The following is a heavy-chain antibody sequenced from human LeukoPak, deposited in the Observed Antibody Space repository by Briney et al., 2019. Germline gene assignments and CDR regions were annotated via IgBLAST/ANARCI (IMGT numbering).Heavy chain of an antibody. CDR1: GGSISSGGYY. D-gene: IGHD4-23*01. Sequence: PSQTLSLTCTVSGGSISSGGYYWSWIRQHPGKGLEWIGYIYYSGSTYYNPSLKSRVTISVDTSKNQFSLKLSSVTAADTAVYYCARMGDYGGSPFDYWGQGTLVTVSS. V-gene: IGHV4-31*03. CDR3: ARMGDYGGSPFDY. CDR2: IYYSGST. J-gene: IGHJ4*02.